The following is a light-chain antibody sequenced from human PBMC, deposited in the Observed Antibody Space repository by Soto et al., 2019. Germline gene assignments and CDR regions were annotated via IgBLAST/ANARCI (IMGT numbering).Light chain of an antibody. V-gene: IGKV1-27*01. CDR1: QGISNY. Sequence: DIQMTQSPSSLSASVGDRVTITCRASQGISNYLAWYQQKPGKVPKLLIYAASTLQSGVPSRFSGSGSGTDVTLTISRLQPEDVATYYCQKYNSAPRTFGQVTKVDIK. J-gene: IGKJ1*01. CDR3: QKYNSAPRT. CDR2: AAS.